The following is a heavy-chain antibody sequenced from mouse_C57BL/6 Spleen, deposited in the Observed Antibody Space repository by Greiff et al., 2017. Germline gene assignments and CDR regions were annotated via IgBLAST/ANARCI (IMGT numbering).Heavy chain of an antibody. CDR3: ARGGENRAWCAY. Sequence: QVQLQQPGAELVRPGSSVKLSCKASGYTFTSYWMHWVKQRPIQGLEWIGNIDPSDSETHYNQKFKDKATLTVAKSYSTAYMQLSSLTSEDSAVYYCARGGENRAWCAYWGQGTLVTVSA. J-gene: IGHJ3*01. CDR1: GYTFTSYW. CDR2: IDPSDSET. V-gene: IGHV1-52*01.